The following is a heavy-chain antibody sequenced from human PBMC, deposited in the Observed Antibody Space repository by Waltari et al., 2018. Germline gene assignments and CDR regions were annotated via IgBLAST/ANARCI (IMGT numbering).Heavy chain of an antibody. CDR2: INSDGITT. CDR1: GFTFSSYW. J-gene: IGHJ4*02. CDR3: VKDLSYSGSF. V-gene: IGHV3-74*01. D-gene: IGHD1-26*01. Sequence: EMQLVESGGGLVQPGGSLRLSCVASGFTFSSYWMHWVRQAPETGLVWVARINSDGITTNYADSVKGRFTISRDNAKNTVYLQMNSLRAEDTALYYCVKDLSYSGSFWGQGTPVTVSS.